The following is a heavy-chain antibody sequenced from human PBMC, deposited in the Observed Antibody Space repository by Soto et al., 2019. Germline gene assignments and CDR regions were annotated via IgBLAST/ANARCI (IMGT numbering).Heavy chain of an antibody. J-gene: IGHJ6*02. D-gene: IGHD6-19*01. V-gene: IGHV3-53*01. Sequence: AGSLRLSCAASGFTVSSNYMSWVRQAPGKGLEWVSVIYSGGSTYYADSVKGRFTISRDNSKNTLYLQMNSLRAEDTAVYYCARDPSSGWYGYYYYGMDVWGQGTTVTVSS. CDR1: GFTVSSNY. CDR2: IYSGGST. CDR3: ARDPSSGWYGYYYYGMDV.